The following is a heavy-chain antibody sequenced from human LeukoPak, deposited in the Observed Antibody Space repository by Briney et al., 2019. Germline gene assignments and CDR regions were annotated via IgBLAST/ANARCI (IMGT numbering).Heavy chain of an antibody. CDR1: GFTFDDHT. CDR3: GKGPRRCTGCDGFDI. J-gene: IGHJ3*02. V-gene: IGHV3-43*01. D-gene: IGHD1-14*01. CDR2: SSWDDNTA. Sequence: PGGSLRLSCAASGFTFDDHTMHWVRQAPGKGLEWVSISSWDDNTAYYADSVKGRFTISRDNSKTSLYLQMNSLRTEDTAVYYCGKGPRRCTGCDGFDILGQGTMVTVSS.